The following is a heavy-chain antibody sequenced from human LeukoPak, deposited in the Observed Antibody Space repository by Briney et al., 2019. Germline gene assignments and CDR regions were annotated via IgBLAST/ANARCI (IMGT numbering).Heavy chain of an antibody. CDR2: INQDGSEK. CDR1: GFTFSSYW. D-gene: IGHD3-22*01. Sequence: GGSLRLSCAASGFTFSSYWMSWVRQAPGKGLEWVANINQDGSEKYYVDSVRGRFTISRDYAKNSLHLQMNSLRAEDTAVYYCARGGTMSPFDYWGQGTLVTVSS. V-gene: IGHV3-7*01. CDR3: ARGGTMSPFDY. J-gene: IGHJ4*02.